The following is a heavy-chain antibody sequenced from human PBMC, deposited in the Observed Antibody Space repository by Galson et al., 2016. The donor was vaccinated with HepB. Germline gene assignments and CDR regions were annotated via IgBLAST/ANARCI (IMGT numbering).Heavy chain of an antibody. V-gene: IGHV2-5*02. Sequence: PALVKPTQTLTLTCTFSGFSFSSSGVSVGWIRQPPGKALEWLALIYWDEDKRYSPSLKSRLTITKDTSKKQVVLTMTNLYPADTGTYYCAHSRADFWSGYYSHVTQGFDYWGQGTGVTVSS. CDR3: AHSRADFWSGYYSHVTQGFDY. J-gene: IGHJ4*02. CDR1: GFSFSSSGVS. CDR2: IYWDEDK. D-gene: IGHD3-3*01.